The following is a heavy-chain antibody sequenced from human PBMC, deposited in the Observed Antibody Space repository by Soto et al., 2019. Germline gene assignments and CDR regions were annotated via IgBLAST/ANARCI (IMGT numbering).Heavy chain of an antibody. CDR2: ISGGGDTT. V-gene: IGHV3-23*01. D-gene: IGHD3-10*01. Sequence: EVQLLESGGGLVQPGGSLRLSCAASGFTFNNYAMTWVRQAPGKGLEWVSAISGGGDTTSYADSVKCRFTVSRDGSKKTLSLQMSSLRAEDTALYYCAKGRGSAGSLTPRVHFRAQGTLVTGSS. CDR1: GFTFNNYA. J-gene: IGHJ4*02. CDR3: AKGRGSAGSLTPRVHF.